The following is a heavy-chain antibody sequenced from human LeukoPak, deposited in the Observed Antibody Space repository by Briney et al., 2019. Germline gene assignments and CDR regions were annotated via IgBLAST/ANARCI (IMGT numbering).Heavy chain of an antibody. Sequence: GGSLRLSCAASGFTFSSYSMNWVRQAPGKGLEWVSSISSSSGYIYYADSVKGRFTISRDNAKNSLYLQMNSLRAEDTAVYYCARVRGFGELLFDYWGQGTLVTVSS. V-gene: IGHV3-21*01. CDR3: ARVRGFGELLFDY. CDR2: ISSSSGYI. D-gene: IGHD3-10*01. CDR1: GFTFSSYS. J-gene: IGHJ4*02.